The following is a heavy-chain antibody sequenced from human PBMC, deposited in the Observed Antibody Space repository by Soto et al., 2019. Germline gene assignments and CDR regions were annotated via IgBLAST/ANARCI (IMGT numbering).Heavy chain of an antibody. CDR3: ARSRLHEGIAARTASTPYHF. V-gene: IGHV1-69*13. CDR2: IIPIFGTA. Sequence: ASVKVSCKASGGTFSSYAISWVRQAPGQGLEWMGGIIPIFGTANYAQKFQGRVTITADESTSTAYMELSSLRSEDTAVYYCARSRLHEGIAARTASTPYHFWGKATRVTVAS. J-gene: IGHJ4*02. D-gene: IGHD6-6*01. CDR1: GGTFSSYA.